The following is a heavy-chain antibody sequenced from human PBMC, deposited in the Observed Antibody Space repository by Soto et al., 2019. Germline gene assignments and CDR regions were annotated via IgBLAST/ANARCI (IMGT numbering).Heavy chain of an antibody. D-gene: IGHD2-2*01. CDR2: IIPIFGTA. CDR3: ARASKDIVVVPAAIAYYYGIDV. J-gene: IGHJ6*02. V-gene: IGHV1-69*01. Sequence: QVQLVQSGAEVKKPGSSVKVSCKASGSTFSSYAISWVRQAPGQGLEWMGGIIPIFGTANYAQKFQGRVTITADESTSTAYMELSSLRSEDTAVYYCARASKDIVVVPAAIAYYYGIDVWGQGTTVTVSS. CDR1: GSTFSSYA.